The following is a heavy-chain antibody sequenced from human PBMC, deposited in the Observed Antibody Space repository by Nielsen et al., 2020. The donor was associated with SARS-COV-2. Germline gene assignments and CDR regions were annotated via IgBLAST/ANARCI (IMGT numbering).Heavy chain of an antibody. CDR2: MNPNSGNT. V-gene: IGHV1-8*01. Sequence: ASVKVSCKASGYTFTTYDINWLRQATGQGLEWMGWMNPNSGNTGFAQKFQGRITMARNTSMSAAYMELSDLRSEDTAVYYCARAPAFCSSITCSAGGYYFDYWGQGTLVTVSS. J-gene: IGHJ4*02. D-gene: IGHD2-2*01. CDR1: GYTFTTYD. CDR3: ARAPAFCSSITCSAGGYYFDY.